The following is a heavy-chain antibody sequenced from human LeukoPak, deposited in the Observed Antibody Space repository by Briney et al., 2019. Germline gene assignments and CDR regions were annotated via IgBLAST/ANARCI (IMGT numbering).Heavy chain of an antibody. J-gene: IGHJ4*02. CDR3: ARVKYSSSAPFDY. CDR1: GGSISSSSYY. V-gene: IGHV4-39*07. D-gene: IGHD6-6*01. Sequence: PSETLSLTCTVSGGSISSSSYYWGWIRQSPGKGLEWIGEITHSGSTNYNPSLKSRVTISVDTSKNQFSLKLSSVTAADTAVYYCARVKYSSSAPFDYWGQGTLVTVSS. CDR2: ITHSGST.